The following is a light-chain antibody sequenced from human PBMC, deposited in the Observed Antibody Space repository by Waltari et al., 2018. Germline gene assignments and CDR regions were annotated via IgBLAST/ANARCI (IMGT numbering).Light chain of an antibody. J-gene: IGKJ2*01. CDR3: QQYGSSVLYT. CDR2: GAS. V-gene: IGKV3-20*01. Sequence: VLTQSPGTLSLSPGERATLSCRASQTLTKRYLAWYQQKPGQAPRLLIYGASSRAAGIPDRFSGSGSGTDFTLTFSRLEPEDSAVYYCQQYGSSVLYTFGQGTKVEIK. CDR1: QTLTKRY.